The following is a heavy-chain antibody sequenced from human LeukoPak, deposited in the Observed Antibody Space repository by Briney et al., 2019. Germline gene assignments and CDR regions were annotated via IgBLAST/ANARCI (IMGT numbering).Heavy chain of an antibody. CDR2: ISGSGGST. Sequence: PGGSLRLSCAASGFTFSSYAMSWVRQAPGKGLEWVSAISGSGGSTYYADSVKGRFTISRDNSKNTLYLQMTSLRAEDTAVYYCAKDRVHGSGSYSGHAFDFWGQGTMVTVSS. CDR1: GFTFSSYA. D-gene: IGHD3-10*01. V-gene: IGHV3-23*01. CDR3: AKDRVHGSGSYSGHAFDF. J-gene: IGHJ3*01.